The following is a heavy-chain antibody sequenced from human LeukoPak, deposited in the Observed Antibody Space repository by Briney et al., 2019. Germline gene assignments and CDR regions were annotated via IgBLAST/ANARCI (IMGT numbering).Heavy chain of an antibody. D-gene: IGHD6-19*01. Sequence: SETLSLTCTVSGGSISSYFWSWIRQPPGKGLEWVGYIHYTGSTNYNPSLESRVTISVDTSKNHFSLKLSSVTAADTAVYYCARDFCEGIAVPGSWFDPWGQGTLVTVSS. CDR1: GGSISSYF. J-gene: IGHJ5*02. V-gene: IGHV4-59*01. CDR3: ARDFCEGIAVPGSWFDP. CDR2: IHYTGST.